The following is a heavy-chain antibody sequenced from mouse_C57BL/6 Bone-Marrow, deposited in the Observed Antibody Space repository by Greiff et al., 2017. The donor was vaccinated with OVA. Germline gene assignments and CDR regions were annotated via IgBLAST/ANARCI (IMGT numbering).Heavy chain of an antibody. CDR1: GYTFTSYW. CDR3: ARRGKTSPAMDY. V-gene: IGHV1-64*01. CDR2: IHPNSGST. Sequence: QVQLQQPGAELVKPGASVKLSCKASGYTFTSYWMHWVKQRPGQGLEWIGMIHPNSGSTNYNEKFKSKATLTVDKSSSTAYMQLSSLTSEDSAVDYCARRGKTSPAMDYWGQGTSVTVSS. J-gene: IGHJ4*01.